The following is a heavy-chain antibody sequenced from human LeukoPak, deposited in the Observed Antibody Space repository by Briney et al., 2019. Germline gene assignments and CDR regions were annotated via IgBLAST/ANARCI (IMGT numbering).Heavy chain of an antibody. CDR2: IYSGGST. Sequence: GGSLRLSCAASGFTFSSYAMSWVRQAPGKGLEWVSVIYSGGSTYYADSVKGRFTISRDNSKNTLYLQMNSLRAEDTAVHYCATQSYYDSSGYYVRGYFDYWGQGTLVTVSS. V-gene: IGHV3-53*01. CDR1: GFTFSSYA. J-gene: IGHJ4*02. D-gene: IGHD3-22*01. CDR3: ATQSYYDSSGYYVRGYFDY.